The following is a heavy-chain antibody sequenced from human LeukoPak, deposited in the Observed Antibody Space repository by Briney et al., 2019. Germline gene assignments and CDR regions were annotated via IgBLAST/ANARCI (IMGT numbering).Heavy chain of an antibody. J-gene: IGHJ4*02. CDR2: ISGSGGST. Sequence: PGGSLRHSCAASGFTFSSYAMGWVRQAPGKGLEWVSLISGSGGSTYYADSVKGRFTISRDNSKNTLHLQMDSLRAEDTAVYYCAKSRSGWYSFDYWGQGTLVTVSS. CDR1: GFTFSSYA. CDR3: AKSRSGWYSFDY. D-gene: IGHD6-13*01. V-gene: IGHV3-23*01.